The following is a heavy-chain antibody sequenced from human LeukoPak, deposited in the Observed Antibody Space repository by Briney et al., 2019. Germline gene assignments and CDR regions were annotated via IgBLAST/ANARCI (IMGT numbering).Heavy chain of an antibody. CDR1: GFTFSGYA. J-gene: IGHJ2*01. V-gene: IGHV3-48*03. CDR3: ARPTDNYFFDL. Sequence: GGSLRLSCAASGFTFSGYAMNWVRQAPGKGLEWVSYISSSGRTMYYADSVKGRYTISRDNAENSLYLQMNSLRAEDTAVYYCARPTDNYFFDLWGRGTLVTVSS. CDR2: ISSSGRTM. D-gene: IGHD2/OR15-2a*01.